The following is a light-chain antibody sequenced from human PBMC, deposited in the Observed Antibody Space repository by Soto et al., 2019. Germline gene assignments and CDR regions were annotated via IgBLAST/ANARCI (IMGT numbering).Light chain of an antibody. CDR2: TAS. CDR3: QQSYTTPYT. Sequence: DIEMTQSPASLSASVGDSVTITCRPSQSIASHLNWYQQKPGKAPHLLIYTASSLQSGVPSRLSGSRSGTDFTLTISSLQPEDFAIYFCQQSYTTPYTFGRGTKLEIK. J-gene: IGKJ2*01. V-gene: IGKV1-39*01. CDR1: QSIASH.